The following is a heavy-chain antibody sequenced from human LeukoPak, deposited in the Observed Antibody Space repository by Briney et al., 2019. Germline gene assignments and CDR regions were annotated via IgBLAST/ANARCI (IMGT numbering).Heavy chain of an antibody. V-gene: IGHV4-59*01. CDR1: GGSISSYY. D-gene: IGHD3-22*01. Sequence: SETLSLTCIVSGGSISSYYWSWIRQPPGKGLEWIGYIYYSGSTNYNPSLKSRVTISVDTSKNRFSLKLSSVTAADTAVYYCARVGPYYYDSSGYHNYYMDVWGKGTTVTISS. J-gene: IGHJ6*03. CDR2: IYYSGST. CDR3: ARVGPYYYDSSGYHNYYMDV.